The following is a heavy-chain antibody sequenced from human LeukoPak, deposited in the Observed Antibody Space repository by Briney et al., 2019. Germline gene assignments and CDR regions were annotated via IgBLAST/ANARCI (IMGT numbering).Heavy chain of an antibody. CDR3: ARVRYNYGDSDY. CDR1: GYSISSGYY. V-gene: IGHV4-38-2*01. D-gene: IGHD5-18*01. J-gene: IGHJ4*02. CDR2: IYHNGNT. Sequence: SETLSLTCAVSGYSISSGYYWGWIRQPPGKGLEWIGTIYHNGNTYYNPSLKSRVTISVDTSKNQFSLKLSSVTAADTAVYYCARVRYNYGDSDYWGLGTLVTVSS.